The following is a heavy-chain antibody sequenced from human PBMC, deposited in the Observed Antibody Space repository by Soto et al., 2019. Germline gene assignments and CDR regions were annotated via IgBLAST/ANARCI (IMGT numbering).Heavy chain of an antibody. CDR3: VRHGRSGGSSYSGWFDP. J-gene: IGHJ5*02. Sequence: LNISFEASGYTFANYWIGWVRQMPGKGLELMGIIYPIESDARYSPSFQGQVIISADKSINTAYLQWSSLRASDTAIYYCVRHGRSGGSSYSGWFDPWGQGTLVTVSS. V-gene: IGHV5-51*01. D-gene: IGHD2-15*01. CDR2: IYPIESDA. CDR1: GYTFANYW.